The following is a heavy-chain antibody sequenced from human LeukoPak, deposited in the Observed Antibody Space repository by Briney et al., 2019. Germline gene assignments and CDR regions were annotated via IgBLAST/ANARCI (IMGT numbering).Heavy chain of an antibody. V-gene: IGHV3-33*01. CDR2: IRPDGSHI. CDR3: LREVDWKYAFDY. D-gene: IGHD1-7*01. J-gene: IGHJ4*02. CDR1: GFSFSTFV. Sequence: GGSLRLSCAASGFSFSTFVVHWVRQAPGKGLEWVAVIRPDGSHISYVDPVKGRFTISRDNSNNMLYLQMNSLRADDTALYYCLREVDWKYAFDYWGRGTLVTVSS.